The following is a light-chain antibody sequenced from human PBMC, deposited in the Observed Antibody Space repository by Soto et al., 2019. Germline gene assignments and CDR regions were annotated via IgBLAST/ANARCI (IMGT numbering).Light chain of an antibody. J-gene: IGLJ3*02. CDR3: ETWDSNTHWV. Sequence: QSVLTQSSSASASLGSSVKLTCTLSSGHSSYIIAWHQQQPGMAPRYLMKLEGSGSYNKGSGVPDRFSGSSSGADRYLTISNLQFEDEADYYCETWDSNTHWVFGGGTKLTVL. V-gene: IGLV4-60*02. CDR1: SGHSSYI. CDR2: LEGSGSY.